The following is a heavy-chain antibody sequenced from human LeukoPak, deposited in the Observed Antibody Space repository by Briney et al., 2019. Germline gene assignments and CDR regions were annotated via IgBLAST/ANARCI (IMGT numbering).Heavy chain of an antibody. V-gene: IGHV4-34*01. CDR1: GGSFSGYY. Sequence: PSETLSLTCAVYGGSFSGYYWSWIRQPPGKGLEWIGEINHSGSTNYNPSLKSRVTISVDTSKNQFSLKLSSVTAADTAVYYCARGGYYYGSGSYYRPFDYWGQGTLVTVSS. D-gene: IGHD3-10*01. CDR3: ARGGYYYGSGSYYRPFDY. J-gene: IGHJ4*02. CDR2: INHSGST.